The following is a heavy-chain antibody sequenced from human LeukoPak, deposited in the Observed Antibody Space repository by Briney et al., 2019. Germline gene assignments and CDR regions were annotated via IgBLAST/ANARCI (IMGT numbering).Heavy chain of an antibody. CDR2: INPSGGST. V-gene: IGHV1-46*01. CDR3: ARDGFSAVAGCFDY. CDR1: GGTFSSYA. D-gene: IGHD6-19*01. Sequence: EASVKVSCKASGGTFSSYAISWVRQAPGQGLEWMGIINPSGGSTSYAQKFQGRVTMTRDTSTSTVYMELSSLRSEDTAVYYCARDGFSAVAGCFDYWGQGTLVTVSS. J-gene: IGHJ4*02.